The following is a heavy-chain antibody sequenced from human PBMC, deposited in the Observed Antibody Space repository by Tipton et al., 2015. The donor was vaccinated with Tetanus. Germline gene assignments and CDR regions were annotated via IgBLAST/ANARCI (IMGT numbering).Heavy chain of an antibody. Sequence: TLSLTCTVSDGSISSSSYYWGWIRQPPGKGLEWIGSIYYSGSTYYNPSLKSRVTISVDTSKNQFSLKLSSVTAADTAVYYCARQSYYYDSSGYYFDYWGQGTLVTVSS. CDR3: ARQSYYYDSSGYYFDY. CDR1: DGSISSSSYY. J-gene: IGHJ4*02. CDR2: IYYSGST. D-gene: IGHD3-22*01. V-gene: IGHV4-39*01.